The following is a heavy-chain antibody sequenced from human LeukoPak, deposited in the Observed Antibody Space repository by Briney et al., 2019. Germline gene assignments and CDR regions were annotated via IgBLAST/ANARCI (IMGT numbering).Heavy chain of an antibody. Sequence: SQTLSLTCAISGDSVSSNRAAWNWIRQSPSRGLEWLGRTYYRSKWYNDYAVSVKSRITINPDTSKNQISLQLNSVTPEDTAVYYCARDASWNYVGSLDYWGQGTLVTVSS. CDR2: TYYRSKWYN. J-gene: IGHJ4*02. CDR1: GDSVSSNRAA. D-gene: IGHD1-7*01. V-gene: IGHV6-1*01. CDR3: ARDASWNYVGSLDY.